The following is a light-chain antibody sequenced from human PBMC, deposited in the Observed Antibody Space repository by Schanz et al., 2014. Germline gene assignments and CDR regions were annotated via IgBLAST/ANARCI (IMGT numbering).Light chain of an antibody. CDR3: QQRTSWPLT. J-gene: IGKJ4*01. Sequence: EIVMTQSPATLSVSPGERATLSCRASPSVSSNLAWYQQKPGQAPRLLIYGASTRATGIPDRFGGSGSGTDFTLTISRLEPEDVAVYYCQQRTSWPLTFGGGTKVE. V-gene: IGKV3-15*01. CDR1: PSVSSN. CDR2: GAS.